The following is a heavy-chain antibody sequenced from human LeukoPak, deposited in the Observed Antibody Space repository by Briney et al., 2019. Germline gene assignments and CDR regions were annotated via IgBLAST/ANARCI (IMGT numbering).Heavy chain of an antibody. Sequence: SETLSLTCAVYGGSFSGYYWSWIRQPPGKGLEWIGEINNSGSTNYNPSLKSRVTISVDTSKNQFSLKLSSVTAADTAVYYRARGPSPDSSSWYSFPSYFDYWGQGTLVTVSS. V-gene: IGHV4-34*01. CDR3: ARGPSPDSSSWYSFPSYFDY. CDR2: INNSGST. D-gene: IGHD6-13*01. J-gene: IGHJ4*02. CDR1: GGSFSGYY.